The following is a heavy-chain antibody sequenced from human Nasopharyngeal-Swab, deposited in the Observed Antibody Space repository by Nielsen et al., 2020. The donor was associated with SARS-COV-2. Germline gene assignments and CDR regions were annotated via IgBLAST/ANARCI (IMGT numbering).Heavy chain of an antibody. J-gene: IGHJ6*02. V-gene: IGHV3-23*01. CDR2: ISESNSMT. Sequence: WIRQPPGKRLEWVSGISESNSMTHYADSVKGRFTVSRDNSKNTLYLQMNSLRVEDTAIYYCAKHRDCSSTGCWGGYFYYAMDVWGQGTTVTVSS. D-gene: IGHD2-2*01. CDR3: AKHRDCSSTGCWGGYFYYAMDV.